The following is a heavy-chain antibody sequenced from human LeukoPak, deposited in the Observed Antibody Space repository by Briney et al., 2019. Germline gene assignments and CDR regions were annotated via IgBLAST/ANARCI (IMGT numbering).Heavy chain of an antibody. CDR1: GFSIADDH. J-gene: IGHJ4*02. CDR3: VRVVTTRSGWYHFDN. CDR2: SATTKPNSCTT. V-gene: IGHV3-72*01. D-gene: IGHD6-13*01. Sequence: GESLRLSCAGAGFSIADDHMDWVRQAPGTGLEWIGRSATTKPNSCTTQYAASVRGRFTISRDDSQNSLYLHLNSLKTEDTAVYYCVRVVTTRSGWYHFDNWGLGTLVSVSS.